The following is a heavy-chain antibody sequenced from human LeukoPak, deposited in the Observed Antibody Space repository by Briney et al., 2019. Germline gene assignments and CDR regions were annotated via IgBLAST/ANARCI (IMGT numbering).Heavy chain of an antibody. D-gene: IGHD1-26*01. CDR2: MNPNSGNT. CDR3: ARSIRSLDAFDI. J-gene: IGHJ3*02. Sequence: ASVKVSCKASGYTFTSYDINWVRQATGQGLEWMGWMNPNSGNTGYAQKFQGRVTMTRNTSISTAYMELSSLRSEDTAVYYCARSIRSLDAFDIWGQGTMVTVSS. CDR1: GYTFTSYD. V-gene: IGHV1-8*01.